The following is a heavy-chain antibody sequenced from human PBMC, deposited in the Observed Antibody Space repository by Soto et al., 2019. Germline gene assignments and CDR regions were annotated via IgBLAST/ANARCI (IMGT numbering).Heavy chain of an antibody. V-gene: IGHV3-30-3*01. CDR2: ISYDGSNK. J-gene: IGHJ4*02. Sequence: GSLTLSCAASEFAFCSYAMHWVRQAPGKGLEWVAVISYDGSNKYYADSVKGRFTISRDNSKNTLYLQMNSLRGEDTAVYYCARDPGSGWPPFDYWGQGT. CDR1: EFAFCSYA. D-gene: IGHD6-19*01. CDR3: ARDPGSGWPPFDY.